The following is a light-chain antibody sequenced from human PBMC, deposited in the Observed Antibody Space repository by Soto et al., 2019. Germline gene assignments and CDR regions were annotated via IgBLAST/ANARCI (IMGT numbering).Light chain of an antibody. CDR1: QNISNY. V-gene: IGKV3-11*01. CDR2: DVS. J-gene: IGKJ1*01. Sequence: IVLTHSPATLSLSPGKRATLSCRAIQNISNYLIWYQQKPGQAPRLLIYDVSNRATGIPARFSGSGSGTDFTLTISSLEPEDFEVYYCQQRSNRPRTFGQGTKVDIK. CDR3: QQRSNRPRT.